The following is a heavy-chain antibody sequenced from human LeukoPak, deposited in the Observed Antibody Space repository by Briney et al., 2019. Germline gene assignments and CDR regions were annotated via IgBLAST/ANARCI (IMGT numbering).Heavy chain of an antibody. Sequence: GGSLRLSCAASGFTFSSYAMSWVRQAPGKGLEWVSAISGSGDSTYYADSVKGRFTISRDNSKNTLYLQMNSLRAEDTAVYYCARDQRIQLYEFDYWGQGTLVTVSS. CDR3: ARDQRIQLYEFDY. V-gene: IGHV3-23*01. CDR2: ISGSGDST. CDR1: GFTFSSYA. D-gene: IGHD5-18*01. J-gene: IGHJ4*02.